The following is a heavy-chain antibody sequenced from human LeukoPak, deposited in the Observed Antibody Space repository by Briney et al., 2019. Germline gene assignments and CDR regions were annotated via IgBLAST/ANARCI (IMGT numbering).Heavy chain of an antibody. CDR2: IYYSGST. J-gene: IGHJ6*02. D-gene: IGHD4-17*01. CDR3: ARVPTTNYYGMDV. Sequence: SETLSLTCTVSGGSISSGGFYRSWIRQHPGKGLECIGYIYYSGSTYYNPSLKSRVAISVDTSKNQFSLNLSSVTAADTAVYYCARVPTTNYYGMDVWGQGTTVTVSS. V-gene: IGHV4-31*03. CDR1: GGSISSGGFY.